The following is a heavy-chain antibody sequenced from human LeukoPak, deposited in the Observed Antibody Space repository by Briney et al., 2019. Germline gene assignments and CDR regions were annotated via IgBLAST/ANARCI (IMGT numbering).Heavy chain of an antibody. CDR3: AKVMKGSERLTMVRGVIIKTAGLYYMDV. J-gene: IGHJ6*03. V-gene: IGHV3-21*04. D-gene: IGHD3-10*01. Sequence: PGGSLRLSCAASGFTFSSYSMNWVRQAPGKGLEWVSSISSSSSYIYYADSVKGRFTISRDNSKNTVYLQMNSLRAEDTAVYYCAKVMKGSERLTMVRGVIIKTAGLYYMDVWGKGTTVTVSS. CDR1: GFTFSSYS. CDR2: ISSSSSYI.